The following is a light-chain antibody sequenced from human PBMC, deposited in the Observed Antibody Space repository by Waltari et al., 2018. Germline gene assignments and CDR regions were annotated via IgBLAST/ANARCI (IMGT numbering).Light chain of an antibody. V-gene: IGKV3-15*01. CDR3: QQYHSWPPLT. Sequence: EIVLTPSPATLSVSPGHTATLSCRASQSVGSNLAWYQQKPGQARRLLIYRASTRAAGIPARFSGSGSGTEFTLTISSLQSEDFAVYHCQQYHSWPPLTFGGGTKVEIK. J-gene: IGKJ4*01. CDR2: RAS. CDR1: QSVGSN.